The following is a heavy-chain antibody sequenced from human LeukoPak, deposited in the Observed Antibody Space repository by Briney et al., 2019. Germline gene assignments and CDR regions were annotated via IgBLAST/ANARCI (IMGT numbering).Heavy chain of an antibody. J-gene: IGHJ4*02. V-gene: IGHV1-2*06. CDR2: INPNSSGT. CDR3: ARADSSGYYEGAVDY. D-gene: IGHD3-22*01. Sequence: ASVKVSCKASGYTFTGYYMHWVRQAPGQGLEWMGRINPNSSGTNYAQKFQGRVTMTRDTSISTAYMELSRLRSDDTAVYYCARADSSGYYEGAVDYWGQGTLVTVSS. CDR1: GYTFTGYY.